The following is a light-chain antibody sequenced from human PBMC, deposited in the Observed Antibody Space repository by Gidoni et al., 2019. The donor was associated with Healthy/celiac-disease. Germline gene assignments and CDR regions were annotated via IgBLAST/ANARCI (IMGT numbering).Light chain of an antibody. J-gene: IGKJ4*01. V-gene: IGKV3-20*01. CDR2: GAS. CDR3: QQYGISPALT. CDR1: QSVSSSY. Sequence: EIVLTQSPGTLSLSPGERATLSCRASQSVSSSYLAWYQQKPGQAPRLLIYGASSRATGIPDRFSSSGAGTDFTLTISRLEPEDFAVYYCQQYGISPALTFGGGTKVEIK.